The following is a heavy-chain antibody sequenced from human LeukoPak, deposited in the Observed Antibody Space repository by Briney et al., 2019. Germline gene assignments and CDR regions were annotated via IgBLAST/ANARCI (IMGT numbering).Heavy chain of an antibody. V-gene: IGHV3-15*01. CDR3: TTVSAAGTGGLDY. J-gene: IGHJ4*02. CDR1: GFTFSNAW. Sequence: GGSLRLSCAASGFTFSNAWMSWVRQAPGKGLEWVGRIKSKTDGGTTDYAAPVKGRFTISRDDSKNTLYLQMNGLKTEDTAVYYCTTVSAAGTGGLDYWGQGTLVTVSS. CDR2: IKSKTDGGTT. D-gene: IGHD6-13*01.